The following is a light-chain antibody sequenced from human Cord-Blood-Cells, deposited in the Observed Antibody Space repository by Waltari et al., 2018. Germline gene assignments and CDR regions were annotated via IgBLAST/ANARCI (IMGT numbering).Light chain of an antibody. Sequence: IVLPQPPGTLSLSPGERATLPSRASQSVSSSYLAWYQQKPGQAPRLLIYGASSRATGIPDRFSGSGSGTDFTLTISRLEPEDFAVYYCQQYGSSPYTFGEGTKLEIK. CDR1: QSVSSSY. CDR3: QQYGSSPYT. V-gene: IGKV3-20*01. J-gene: IGKJ2*01. CDR2: GAS.